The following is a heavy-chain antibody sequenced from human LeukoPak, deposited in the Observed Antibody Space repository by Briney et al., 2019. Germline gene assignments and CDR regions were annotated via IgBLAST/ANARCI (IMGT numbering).Heavy chain of an antibody. CDR1: GGTFSSYA. J-gene: IGHJ6*02. D-gene: IGHD4-11*01. CDR3: ARDTVTPYYYYYGMDV. V-gene: IGHV1-69*13. Sequence: GASVKVSCKASGGTFSSYAISWVRQAPGQGLEWMGGIIPIFGTANYAQKFQGRVTIIADESTSTAYMELSSLRSEDTAVYYCARDTVTPYYYYYGMDVWGQGTTVTVSS. CDR2: IIPIFGTA.